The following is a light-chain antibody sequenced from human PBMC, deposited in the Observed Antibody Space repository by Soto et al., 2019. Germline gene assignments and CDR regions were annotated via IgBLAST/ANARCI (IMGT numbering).Light chain of an antibody. CDR1: QSVSNF. CDR3: QQRSIWPT. V-gene: IGKV3-11*01. Sequence: EIVLTQSPATLSLSPGERATLSCRASQSVSNFLAWYQQKPGQAPRRLIYDASSRATGIPARFSGSGSGTEFTLTISSLEPEDFEVYYCQQRSIWPTFGQGTRLEI. CDR2: DAS. J-gene: IGKJ5*01.